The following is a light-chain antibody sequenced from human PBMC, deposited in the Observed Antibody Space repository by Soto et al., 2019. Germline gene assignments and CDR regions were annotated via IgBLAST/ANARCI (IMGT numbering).Light chain of an antibody. CDR3: GTWDSSLSAGV. CDR1: SSKIENNY. V-gene: IGLV1-51*01. CDR2: DNN. Sequence: QSVLTQPSLVSAATRQKVTNSCSGSSSKIENNYVSWYQQFPGTAPKLLIYDNNKRPSGIPDRFSGSKSGTSATLGIAGLQTGDEADYYCGTWDSSLSAGVFGGGTQLTVL. J-gene: IGLJ2*01.